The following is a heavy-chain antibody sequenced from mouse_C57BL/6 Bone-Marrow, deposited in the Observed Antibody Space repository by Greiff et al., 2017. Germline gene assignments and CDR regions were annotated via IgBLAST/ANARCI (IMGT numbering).Heavy chain of an antibody. CDR3: AIDSSGPLPMDY. Sequence: VKLQESGAELVRPGASVKLSCKASGYTFTDYYINWVKQRPGQGLEWIARIYPGSGNTYYNEKFKGKATLTAEKSSSTAYMQLSSLTSEDSAVYVCAIDSSGPLPMDYWGQGTSVTVSS. CDR2: IYPGSGNT. V-gene: IGHV1-76*01. D-gene: IGHD3-2*02. CDR1: GYTFTDYY. J-gene: IGHJ4*01.